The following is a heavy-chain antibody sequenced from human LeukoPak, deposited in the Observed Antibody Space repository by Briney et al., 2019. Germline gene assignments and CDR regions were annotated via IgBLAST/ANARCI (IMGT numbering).Heavy chain of an antibody. D-gene: IGHD1-26*01. CDR1: GFSFNSYA. V-gene: IGHV3-23*01. CDR3: VKDGDDSGSYLVY. J-gene: IGHJ4*02. Sequence: QPGGSLRLSCAASGFSFNSYAMSWVRPAPGKGLEWVSAIVGSGGNMYYADSVKGRFTISRDNSKNTLYLQMNSLRAEDTAVYYCVKDGDDSGSYLVYWGQGTLVTVSS. CDR2: IVGSGGNM.